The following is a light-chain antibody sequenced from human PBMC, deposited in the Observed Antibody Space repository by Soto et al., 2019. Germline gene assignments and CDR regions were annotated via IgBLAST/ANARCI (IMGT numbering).Light chain of an antibody. CDR3: QQSNSSPTWT. CDR2: AAS. J-gene: IGKJ1*01. V-gene: IGKV1-39*01. Sequence: DIQMTQSPSSLSASVGDRVTITCRASQYIGISLNWYQHMPGKAPRLLVFAASSLQSGVPLRFRGSGSGKDFLLNIKSLHPEDFGNYYCQQSNSSPTWTLGQGTQVDIK. CDR1: QYIGIS.